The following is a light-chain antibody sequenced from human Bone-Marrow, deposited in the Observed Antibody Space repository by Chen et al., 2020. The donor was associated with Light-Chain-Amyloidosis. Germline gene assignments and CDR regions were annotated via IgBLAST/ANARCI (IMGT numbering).Light chain of an antibody. CDR3: MQGIQLPLT. Sequence: DVALTQTPLSVSVTPGQPASISCKSSQSLLHRDGKTYLYWYLQKPGQSPQLLIYEVSKRFSVVPDRFSGSGSGTDFTLRIGRVEADDVGIYYCMQGIQLPLTFGGGTKVEIK. CDR1: QSLLHRDGKTY. V-gene: IGKV2D-29*02. CDR2: EVS. J-gene: IGKJ4*01.